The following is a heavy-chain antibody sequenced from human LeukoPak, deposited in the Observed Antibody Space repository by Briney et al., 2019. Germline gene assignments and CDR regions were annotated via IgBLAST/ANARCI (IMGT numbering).Heavy chain of an antibody. V-gene: IGHV3-23*01. Sequence: GGSLRLSCAASGFTFSSFAMTWVRQAPGKGLEWVTTVSGSAGRTDYADSVKGRFTISRDNLKNTLYLQMNGLRAEDTAVYYCAKNRGHCVDGVCHNYYYMDVWGRGTTVTVSS. CDR1: GFTFSSFA. CDR3: AKNRGHCVDGVCHNYYYMDV. J-gene: IGHJ6*03. CDR2: VSGSAGRT. D-gene: IGHD2-8*02.